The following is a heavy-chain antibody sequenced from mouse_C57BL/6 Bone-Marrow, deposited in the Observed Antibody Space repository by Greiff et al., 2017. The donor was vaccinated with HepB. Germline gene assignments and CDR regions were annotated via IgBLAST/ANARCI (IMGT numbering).Heavy chain of an antibody. V-gene: IGHV1-75*01. Sequence: VQLQQSGPELVKPGASVKISCKASGYTFTDYYINWVKQRPGQGLEWIGWIFPGSGSTYYNEKFKGKATLTVDKSSSTAYMLVSSLTSEDSAVYFCARDCGRGWYFDVWGTGTTVTVSS. D-gene: IGHD1-1*01. CDR1: GYTFTDYY. CDR2: IFPGSGST. CDR3: ARDCGRGWYFDV. J-gene: IGHJ1*03.